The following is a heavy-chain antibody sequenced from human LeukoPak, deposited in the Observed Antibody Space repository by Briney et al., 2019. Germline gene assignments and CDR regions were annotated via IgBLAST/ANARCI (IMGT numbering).Heavy chain of an antibody. CDR2: IYPGDSDT. CDR3: ARHALVLRYFDWLDDYYFDY. V-gene: IGHV5-51*01. J-gene: IGHJ4*02. CDR1: GYSFTSYW. D-gene: IGHD3-9*01. Sequence: GESLKISCQGSGYSFTSYWIGWVRQMPGKGLEWMGIIYPGDSDTRYSPSFQGQVTISADKSISTAYLQWSSLKASDTAMYYCARHALVLRYFDWLDDYYFDYWGQGTLVTVSS.